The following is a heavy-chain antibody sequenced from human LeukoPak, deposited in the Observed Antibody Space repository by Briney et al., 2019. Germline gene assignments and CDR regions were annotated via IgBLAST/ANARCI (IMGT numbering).Heavy chain of an antibody. CDR3: AKHWAVAGREGFDY. Sequence: GGSLRLSCAASGFAFSSYAMSWVRQAPGKGLEWVSAISGSGGSTYYADSVKGRFTISRDNSKNTLYLQMNSLRAEDTAVYYCAKHWAVAGREGFDYWGQGTLVTVSS. V-gene: IGHV3-23*01. CDR2: ISGSGGST. D-gene: IGHD6-19*01. J-gene: IGHJ4*02. CDR1: GFAFSSYA.